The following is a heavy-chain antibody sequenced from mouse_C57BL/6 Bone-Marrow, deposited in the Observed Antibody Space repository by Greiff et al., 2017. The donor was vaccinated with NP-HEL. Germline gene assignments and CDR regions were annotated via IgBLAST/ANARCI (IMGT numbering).Heavy chain of an antibody. J-gene: IGHJ2*01. CDR2: IHPNSGST. CDR1: GYTFTSYW. D-gene: IGHD1-1*01. CDR3: ARVTTVVSYYFDY. V-gene: IGHV1-64*01. Sequence: VQLRQPGAELVKPGASVKLSCKASGYTFTSYWMHWVKQRPGQGLEWIGMIHPNSGSTNYNEKFKSKATLTVDKSSSTAYMQLSSLTSEDSAVYYCARVTTVVSYYFDYWGQGTTLTVSS.